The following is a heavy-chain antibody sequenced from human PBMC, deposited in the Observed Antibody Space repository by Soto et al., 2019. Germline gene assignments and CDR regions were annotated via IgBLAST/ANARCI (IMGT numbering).Heavy chain of an antibody. CDR1: GDSVSSNSAA. V-gene: IGHV6-1*02. J-gene: IGHJ6*03. CDR3: AGTTSLQWYYMDV. D-gene: IGHD1-7*01. Sequence: QVQLQQWGAGLLKPSETLSLTCAISGDSVSSNSAAWNWIRQSPSRGLEWLGRTYYRSRWYNDYAVSVKSRITINPDTSKNQFSLHLNSVTPEDTAVYYCAGTTSLQWYYMDVWGKGTTVTVSS. CDR2: TYYRSRWYN.